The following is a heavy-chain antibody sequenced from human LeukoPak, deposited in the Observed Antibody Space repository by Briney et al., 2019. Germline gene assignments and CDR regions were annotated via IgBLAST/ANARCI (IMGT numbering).Heavy chain of an antibody. D-gene: IGHD3-22*01. Sequence: GGSLRLSCEVSGDTFSDYWTHWVRQAPGKGLVWVARINTDGSSTSYADVVKGRFTVSRDNAKNSLYPQMNSLRAEDTAVYYCARRGYYESIGFDYWGQGTLVTVSS. CDR2: INTDGSST. CDR1: GDTFSDYW. V-gene: IGHV3-74*01. J-gene: IGHJ4*02. CDR3: ARRGYYESIGFDY.